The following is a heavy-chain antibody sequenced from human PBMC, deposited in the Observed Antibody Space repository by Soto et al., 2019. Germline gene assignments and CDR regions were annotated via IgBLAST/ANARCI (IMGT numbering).Heavy chain of an antibody. CDR1: GFTFRGPG. D-gene: IGHD6-19*01. J-gene: IGHJ6*02. V-gene: IGHV3-73*01. CDR3: TRHRDLYSSGWYRYYYGMDV. CDR2: IRSKANSYAT. Sequence: GGSIRLPSAASGFTFRGPGMHWVRQESGKGLEWVGRIRSKANSYATAYAASVKGRFTISRDDSKNTAYLQMNSLKTEDTAVYYCTRHRDLYSSGWYRYYYGMDVWGQGTTVTVSS.